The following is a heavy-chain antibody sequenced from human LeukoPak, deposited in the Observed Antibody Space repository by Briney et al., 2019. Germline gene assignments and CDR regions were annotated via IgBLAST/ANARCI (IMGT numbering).Heavy chain of an antibody. CDR3: ARDPDPVTANNYFDY. D-gene: IGHD5-18*01. CDR1: GYTFTGYY. Sequence: GASVKVSCKASGYTFTGYYMHWVRQAPGQGLEWMGWINPNSGGTNYAQKFQGWVTMTRDTSISTAYMELSRLRSDDTAVYYCARDPDPVTANNYFDYWGQGTLVTVSS. CDR2: INPNSGGT. J-gene: IGHJ4*02. V-gene: IGHV1-2*04.